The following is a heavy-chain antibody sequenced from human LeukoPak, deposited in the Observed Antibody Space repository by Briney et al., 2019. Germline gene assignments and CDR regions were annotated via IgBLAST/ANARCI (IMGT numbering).Heavy chain of an antibody. J-gene: IGHJ4*02. CDR1: GGSFSGYY. V-gene: IGHV4-34*01. CDR3: VRCVSRQCGAADF. D-gene: IGHD4-17*01. Sequence: PSETLSLTCAVYGGSFSGYYWSWIRQPPGKGLEWIGEINHVGSTNYNPSLKSRVTISIDTSRNQFSLKLNSVTAADTAVYYCVRCVSRQCGAADFWGQGTLVTVSS. CDR2: INHVGST.